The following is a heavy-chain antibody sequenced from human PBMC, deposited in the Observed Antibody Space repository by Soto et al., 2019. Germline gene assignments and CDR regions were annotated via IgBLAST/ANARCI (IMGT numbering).Heavy chain of an antibody. V-gene: IGHV3-49*03. CDR3: TRDSGEPSIAVAGSYGMDV. CDR1: GLTFGEYA. D-gene: IGHD6-19*01. J-gene: IGHJ6*02. Sequence: PGRSLRLSWTSSGLTFGEYAMSGCRQAPGKGLERVGFIRRKAYGGTTEYAASVKGRFTISRDDSKSIAYLQMNSLKTEDTAVYYCTRDSGEPSIAVAGSYGMDVCGQGTTVTFSS. CDR2: IRRKAYGGTT.